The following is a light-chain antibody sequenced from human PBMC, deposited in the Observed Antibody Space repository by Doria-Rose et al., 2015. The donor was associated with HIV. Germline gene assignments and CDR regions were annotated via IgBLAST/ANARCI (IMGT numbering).Light chain of an antibody. V-gene: IGKV1-5*03. CDR1: QSISSW. Sequence: SPSTLSASVGDRVTITCRASQSISSWLAWYQQEPGKAPNLLIYKASSLESGVPSRFSGSGSGTEFTLTISSLQPDDFATYYCQQYNSYLSFGQGTKLEIK. CDR3: QQYNSYLS. J-gene: IGKJ2*01. CDR2: KAS.